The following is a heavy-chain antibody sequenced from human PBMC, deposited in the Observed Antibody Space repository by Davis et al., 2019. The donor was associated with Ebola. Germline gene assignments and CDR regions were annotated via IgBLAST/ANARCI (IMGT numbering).Heavy chain of an antibody. CDR3: ARDPGNYYYGSGSLDY. CDR2: IIPIFGTA. Sequence: SVKVSCKASGGTFSSHAISWVRQAPGQGLEWMGGIIPIFGTANYAQKFQGRVTITADKSTSTAYMELSSLRSEDTAVYYCARDPGNYYYGSGSLDYWGQGTLVTVSS. V-gene: IGHV1-69*06. CDR1: GGTFSSHA. J-gene: IGHJ4*02. D-gene: IGHD3-10*01.